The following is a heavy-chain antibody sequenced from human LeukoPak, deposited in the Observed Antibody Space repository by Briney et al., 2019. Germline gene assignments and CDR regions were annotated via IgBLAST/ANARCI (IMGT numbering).Heavy chain of an antibody. CDR2: INHSGST. J-gene: IGHJ4*02. D-gene: IGHD6-19*01. CDR1: GGSFSGYY. Sequence: PSETLSLICAVYGGSFSGYYWSWIRQPPGKGLEWIGEINHSGSTNYNPSLKSRVTISVDTSKNQFSLKLSSVTAADTAVYYCARDGPLAVAYFDYWGQGTLVTVSS. CDR3: ARDGPLAVAYFDY. V-gene: IGHV4-34*01.